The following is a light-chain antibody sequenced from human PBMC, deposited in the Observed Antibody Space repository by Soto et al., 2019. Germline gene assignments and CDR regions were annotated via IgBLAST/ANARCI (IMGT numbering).Light chain of an antibody. V-gene: IGKV1-39*01. CDR3: QPSYSTPYP. Sequence: DIQMTQSPSSLSASVGDRVTITCRASQSISSYLNCYQQKPGKAPKLLIYAASSLQSGVPSRFSGSGSGTDFTLHISSLQPEDFAPYYCQPSYSTPYPFGQGTKLESK. J-gene: IGKJ2*01. CDR2: AAS. CDR1: QSISSY.